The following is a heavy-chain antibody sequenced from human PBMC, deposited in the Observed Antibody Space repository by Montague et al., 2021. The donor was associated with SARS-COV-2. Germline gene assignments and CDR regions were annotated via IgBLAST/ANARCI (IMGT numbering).Heavy chain of an antibody. CDR1: SGSLSNYY. V-gene: IGHV4-4*09. CDR3: ARNMAY. Sequence: SETLSLTCTVSSGSLSNYYWSWIRQSPAKGLEWIDYMYETGNMIYNPSLRSRVSISADTSKSQFSLRLTSVTAADSARYYCARNMAYWGQGVLVTV. J-gene: IGHJ4*02. D-gene: IGHD2/OR15-2a*01. CDR2: MYETGNM.